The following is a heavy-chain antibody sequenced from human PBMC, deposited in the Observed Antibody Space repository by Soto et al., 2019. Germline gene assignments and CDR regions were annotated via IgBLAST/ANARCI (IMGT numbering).Heavy chain of an antibody. CDR1: VFTSSG. Sequence: ASVKVSCKASVFTSSGISWLRQAPGQRLEWMGWISTHNGNTIYAQKFQGRVIMTMDTATTTVYMELRSLRPDDTAVYLCARAGILGLFDAYDLWGQGTRVT. J-gene: IGHJ3*01. D-gene: IGHD3-3*01. CDR2: ISTHNGNT. CDR3: ARAGILGLFDAYDL. V-gene: IGHV1-18*04.